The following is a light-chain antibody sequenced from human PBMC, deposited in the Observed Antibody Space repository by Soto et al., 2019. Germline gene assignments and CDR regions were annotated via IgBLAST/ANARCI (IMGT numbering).Light chain of an antibody. Sequence: DIVMTQSPLYLPVTPGEPASIFCRSSQSLRHTNGYTYLDWYLQKPGQSPQLLISLGSIRASGVHDRFSGSGSGTDFTMKISRVEAEDVVVYYCMQALETPPFTFGPGTKVDLK. CDR2: LGS. V-gene: IGKV2-28*01. CDR3: MQALETPPFT. CDR1: QSLRHTNGYTY. J-gene: IGKJ3*01.